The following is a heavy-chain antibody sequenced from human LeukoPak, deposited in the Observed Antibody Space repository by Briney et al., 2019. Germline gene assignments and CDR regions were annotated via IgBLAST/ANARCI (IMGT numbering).Heavy chain of an antibody. CDR1: GGTFSSYA. Sequence: ASVKVSCKASGGTFSSYAISWVRQAPGQGLGWMGWINLNSGGTNSAQKFQGRVTMTRDTSISAAYMELSRLGSDDTAVYYCARVAGGDWYYFDFWGQGTLVTVSS. D-gene: IGHD2-21*02. J-gene: IGHJ4*02. CDR2: INLNSGGT. CDR3: ARVAGGDWYYFDF. V-gene: IGHV1-2*02.